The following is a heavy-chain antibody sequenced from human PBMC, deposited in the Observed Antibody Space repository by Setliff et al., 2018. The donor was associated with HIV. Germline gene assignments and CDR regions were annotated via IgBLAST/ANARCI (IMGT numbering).Heavy chain of an antibody. Sequence: SVKVSCKASGGTFSSYAISWVRQAPGQGLEWMGGIIPILGIANYAQKFQGRVTITADESTSTAYMELSSLRSEDTAVCYCARERGSGSYFDYWGQGTLVTVSS. V-gene: IGHV1-69*10. CDR2: IIPILGIA. CDR3: ARERGSGSYFDY. CDR1: GGTFSSYA. D-gene: IGHD1-26*01. J-gene: IGHJ4*02.